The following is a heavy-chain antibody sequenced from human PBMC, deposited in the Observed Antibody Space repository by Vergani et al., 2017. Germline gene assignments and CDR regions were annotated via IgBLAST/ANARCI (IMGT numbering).Heavy chain of an antibody. CDR1: GASIRSSNYY. V-gene: IGHV4-39*01. CDR3: ARHSTVEWLVKLGWIDP. D-gene: IGHD6-19*01. CDR2: IYYSGST. J-gene: IGHJ5*02. Sequence: QLQLQESGPGLGKLSATLSLTCSVSGASIRSSNYYWGWIRQPPGKGLEWIASIYYSGSTYYNPSLKSRVTISVDTSKNQFSLKLSSVTAADTAVYFCARHSTVEWLVKLGWIDPWGQGILVTVSS.